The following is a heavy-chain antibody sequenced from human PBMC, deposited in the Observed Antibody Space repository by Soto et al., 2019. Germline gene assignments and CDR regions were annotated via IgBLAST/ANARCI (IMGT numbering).Heavy chain of an antibody. V-gene: IGHV3-30*18. CDR3: AKDRGGGSSGWYVPYYYYGMDV. J-gene: IGHJ6*02. Sequence: QVQLVESGGGVVQPGRSLRLSCAASGFTFSSYGMHWVRQAPGKGLEWVAVISYDGSNKYYADSVKGRFTISRDNYKNTLYLQMNSLRAEDTAVYYCAKDRGGGSSGWYVPYYYYGMDVWGQGTTVTVSS. CDR2: ISYDGSNK. D-gene: IGHD6-19*01. CDR1: GFTFSSYG.